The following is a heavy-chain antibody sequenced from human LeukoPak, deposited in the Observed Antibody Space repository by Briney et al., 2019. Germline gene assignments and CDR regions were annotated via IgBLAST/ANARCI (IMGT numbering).Heavy chain of an antibody. D-gene: IGHD6-13*01. Sequence: GGSLRLSCVASGFTFSSYAMGWVRQPPGKGLEWVSAISGSGDRAFYADSVKGRFTISRDNSMDMVYLQMNSLSAEDTALYYCAKDWTDGSSWYGIFGYWGQGSLVTVFS. CDR2: ISGSGDRA. J-gene: IGHJ4*02. CDR3: AKDWTDGSSWYGIFGY. CDR1: GFTFSSYA. V-gene: IGHV3-23*01.